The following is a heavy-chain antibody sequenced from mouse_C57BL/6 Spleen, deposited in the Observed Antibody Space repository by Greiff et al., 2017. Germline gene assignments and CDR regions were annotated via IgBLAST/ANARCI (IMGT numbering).Heavy chain of an antibody. CDR3: ARYSSGYYDY. Sequence: QVQLKQSGAELVRPGASVKLSCKASGYTFTDYYINWVKQRPGQGLEWIARIYPGSGNTYYNEKFKGKATLTAEKSSSTAYMQLSSLTSEDSAVYFCARYSSGYYDYWGQGTTLTVSS. D-gene: IGHD3-2*02. CDR1: GYTFTDYY. J-gene: IGHJ2*01. CDR2: IYPGSGNT. V-gene: IGHV1-76*01.